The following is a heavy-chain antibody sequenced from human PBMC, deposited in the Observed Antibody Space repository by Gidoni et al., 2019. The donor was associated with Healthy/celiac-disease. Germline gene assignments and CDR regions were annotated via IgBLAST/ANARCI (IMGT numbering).Heavy chain of an antibody. Sequence: VRLVESGGGLVQPGRSLRLSCAAPGFTYEDDAMHWVRQAPGKALEWVSGIRWNSGSIGYADSVKGRFTSSRDNAENTLYLQKDNLGAEDTALDYCAKAAMVRGIGGFDYWGQGTLVTVSS. CDR1: GFTYEDDA. V-gene: IGHV3-9*01. D-gene: IGHD3-10*01. J-gene: IGHJ4*02. CDR2: IRWNSGSI. CDR3: AKAAMVRGIGGFDY.